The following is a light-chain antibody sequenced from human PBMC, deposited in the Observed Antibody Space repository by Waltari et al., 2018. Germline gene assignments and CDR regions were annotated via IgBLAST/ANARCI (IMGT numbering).Light chain of an antibody. CDR3: SAWDSSLSAWV. CDR1: RNNVGNEG. J-gene: IGLJ3*02. V-gene: IGLV10-54*01. Sequence: QAGLTQPPSVSKGLRQTATLTCTGNRNNVGNEGAAWLQQHQGHPPKLLSSRNNNRPSWISEGVSASRSGNTASLTISGLQPEDEADYYCSAWDSSLSAWVFGGGTKLTVL. CDR2: RNN.